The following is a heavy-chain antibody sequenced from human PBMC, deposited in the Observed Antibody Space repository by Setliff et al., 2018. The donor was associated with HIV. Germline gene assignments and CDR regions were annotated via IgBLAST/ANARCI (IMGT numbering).Heavy chain of an antibody. Sequence: PSETLSLTCAVSDNYIGSGYYWGWIRQPPGKGLEWIGSVYHRGETYYKPSLKGRVTIAIDSSKSQFSVNVTSVTAADTAVYYSTRRDVSPLWFGQFDYWGLGILVTVSS. CDR3: TRRDVSPLWFGQFDY. D-gene: IGHD3-10*01. J-gene: IGHJ4*02. CDR2: VYHRGET. CDR1: DNYIGSGYY. V-gene: IGHV4-38-2*01.